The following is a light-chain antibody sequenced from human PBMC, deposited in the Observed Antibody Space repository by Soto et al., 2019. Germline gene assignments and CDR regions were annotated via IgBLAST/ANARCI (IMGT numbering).Light chain of an antibody. CDR2: GAS. J-gene: IGKJ5*01. CDR1: LGISIK. V-gene: IGKV3-15*01. Sequence: IVMTQSQATLSLSPGERVTLSCRASLGISIKLAWYQQKPGQAPRLLIYGASTRATGIPARFSGSGSGTEFTLTISSLQSEDFAVYYCQQYNNWPPITFGQGTRLEIK. CDR3: QQYNNWPPIT.